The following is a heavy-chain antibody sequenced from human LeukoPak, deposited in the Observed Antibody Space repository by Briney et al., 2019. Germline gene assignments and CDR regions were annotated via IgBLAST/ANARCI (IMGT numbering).Heavy chain of an antibody. CDR3: AKGRPYGDYVSDFDY. D-gene: IGHD4-17*01. Sequence: PGGSLRLSCAASGFTFNSYVMSWVRQTPGKGLEWVSYISTRGGSTYYADSVEGRFTISRDNSKNTLNLQMNSLRAEDTAVYYCAKGRPYGDYVSDFDYWGQGTLVTVSS. V-gene: IGHV3-23*01. CDR2: ISTRGGST. J-gene: IGHJ4*02. CDR1: GFTFNSYV.